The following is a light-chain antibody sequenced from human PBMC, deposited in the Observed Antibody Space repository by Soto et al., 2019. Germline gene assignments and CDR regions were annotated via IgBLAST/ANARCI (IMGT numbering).Light chain of an antibody. CDR3: QQYNSYPLT. V-gene: IGKV1-5*01. Sequence: DIQMTQSPSTLSASVGDRVTITCRASQSISSWLAWYQQKPGKAPKLLIYDASSLESGVPSRFSGSGSGTELNLTISRLQPDDFATYYCQQYNSYPLTCGGGTKVDIK. CDR2: DAS. CDR1: QSISSW. J-gene: IGKJ4*01.